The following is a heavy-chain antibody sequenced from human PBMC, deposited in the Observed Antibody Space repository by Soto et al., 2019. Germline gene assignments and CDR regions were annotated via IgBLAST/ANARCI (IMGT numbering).Heavy chain of an antibody. CDR1: GFTFSSYG. D-gene: IGHD2-15*01. CDR3: AKSLRELLLTWFAP. CDR2: ISYDGSNK. J-gene: IGHJ5*02. V-gene: IGHV3-30*18. Sequence: QVQLVESGGGVVQPGRSLRLSCAASGFTFSSYGMHWVRQAPGKGLEWVAVISYDGSNKYYADSVKGRFTISRDNSKNTLYLQMNSLRAEDTAVYYCAKSLRELLLTWFAPWGQGTLVTVSS.